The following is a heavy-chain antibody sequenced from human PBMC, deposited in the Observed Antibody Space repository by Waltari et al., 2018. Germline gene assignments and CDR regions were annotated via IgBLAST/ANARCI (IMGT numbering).Heavy chain of an antibody. CDR2: IYPGDSKT. J-gene: IGHJ4*02. CDR3: ARQNIHSYGYGYFDF. V-gene: IGHV5-51*01. Sequence: EVQLEQSGAEVKKPGESLKISCNGSGYSFAKYWIGWVRQMPGKGLAWLGVIYPGDSKTKYSLAFQGQVTISADTSISTAYLQWSSLKASDTAIYFCARQNIHSYGYGYFDFWGQGTLVTVSS. D-gene: IGHD5-18*01. CDR1: GYSFAKYW.